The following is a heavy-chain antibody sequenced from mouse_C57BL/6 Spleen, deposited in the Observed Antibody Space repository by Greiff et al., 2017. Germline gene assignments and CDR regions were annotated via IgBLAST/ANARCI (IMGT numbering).Heavy chain of an antibody. J-gene: IGHJ3*01. CDR2: IDPENGDT. CDR3: TTGDSSGWFAD. CDR1: GFNIKDDY. Sequence: VQLQQSGAELVRPGASVKLSCTASGFNIKDDYMHWVKQRPEQGLEWIGWIDPENGDTEYASKFQGKATITADTPSNTAYLQLSSLTSEDTAVYYCTTGDSSGWFADWGQGTLVTVSA. D-gene: IGHD3-2*02. V-gene: IGHV14-4*01.